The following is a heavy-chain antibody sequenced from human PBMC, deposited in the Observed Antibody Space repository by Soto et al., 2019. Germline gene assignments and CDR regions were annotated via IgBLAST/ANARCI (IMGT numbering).Heavy chain of an antibody. CDR3: ARLGGYYQDLDD. D-gene: IGHD3-22*01. J-gene: IGHJ4*02. CDR2: IYYAGSF. V-gene: IGHV4-59*08. Sequence: SETLSLTCTFSTFYLSPYYLILLRQSPGKGLEWIGYIYYAGSFTYNPSLKSRVTISLNTSKNEVSLRLTSVTAADTAVYYCARLGGYYQDLDDGGQGTLVTSPQ. CDR1: TFYLSPYY.